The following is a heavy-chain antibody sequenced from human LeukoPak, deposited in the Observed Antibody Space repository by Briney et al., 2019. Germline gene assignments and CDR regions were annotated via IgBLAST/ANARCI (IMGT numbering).Heavy chain of an antibody. CDR3: AATVTTLRGPFDY. D-gene: IGHD4-17*01. V-gene: IGHV1-24*01. Sequence: GASVKVSRKVSGYTLTELPMHWVRQAPGKGLEWMGGFDPEDGETIYAQKFQGRVTITEDTSTDTAYMELSSLRSEDTAVYYCAATVTTLRGPFDYWGQGTLVTVSS. J-gene: IGHJ4*02. CDR2: FDPEDGET. CDR1: GYTLTELP.